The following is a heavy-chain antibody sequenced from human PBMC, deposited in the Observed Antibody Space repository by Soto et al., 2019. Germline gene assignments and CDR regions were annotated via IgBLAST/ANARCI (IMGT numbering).Heavy chain of an antibody. Sequence: SETLSLTCAVYGGSFSGYYWSWIGQPPGKGLEWIGEINHSGSTNYNPSLKSRVTISVDTSKNQFSLKLSSVTAADTAVYYCATGSTVTTSILGYWGQGTLVTVSS. D-gene: IGHD4-17*01. CDR3: ATGSTVTTSILGY. CDR2: INHSGST. V-gene: IGHV4-34*01. J-gene: IGHJ4*02. CDR1: GGSFSGYY.